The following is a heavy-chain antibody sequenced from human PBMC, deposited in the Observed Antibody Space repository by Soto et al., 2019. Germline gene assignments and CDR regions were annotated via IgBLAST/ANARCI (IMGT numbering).Heavy chain of an antibody. CDR3: ARDPPPPDY. CDR2: ISAYNGNT. V-gene: IGHV1-18*01. CDR1: GYTFASYA. Sequence: ASVKVSCKAAGYTFASYAISWMRQAPGQGLEWMGWISAYNGNTNYAQKLQGRVTMTTDTSTSTAYMELRSLRSDDTAVYYCARDPPPPDYWGQGTLVTVSS. J-gene: IGHJ4*02.